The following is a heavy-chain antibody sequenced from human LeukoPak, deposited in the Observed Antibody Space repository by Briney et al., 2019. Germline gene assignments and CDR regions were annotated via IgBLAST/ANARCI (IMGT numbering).Heavy chain of an antibody. Sequence: SGGSLRLSCAASGFTFSSYSMNWVRQAPGKGLEWVSSISSSSSYIYYADSVKGRFTISRDNAKNSLYLQMNSLRAEDTAVYYCARDDIWFGEQAGGYWGQGTLVTVSS. D-gene: IGHD3-10*01. CDR1: GFTFSSYS. CDR2: ISSSSSYI. J-gene: IGHJ4*02. V-gene: IGHV3-21*01. CDR3: ARDDIWFGEQAGGY.